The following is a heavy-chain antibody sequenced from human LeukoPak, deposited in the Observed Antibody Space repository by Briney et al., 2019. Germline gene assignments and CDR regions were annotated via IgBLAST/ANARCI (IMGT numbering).Heavy chain of an antibody. Sequence: PGGSLRLSCAASGFTFSGYWMSWVRQVPGKGLEWVANIKEDGSEVFYVDSVRGRFTISRDNADNLLYLQISSLRADDSAVYYCARDPGIAAAGTVGYFDCWGQGTLVTVSS. D-gene: IGHD6-13*01. V-gene: IGHV3-7*01. J-gene: IGHJ4*02. CDR1: GFTFSGYW. CDR3: ARDPGIAAAGTVGYFDC. CDR2: IKEDGSEV.